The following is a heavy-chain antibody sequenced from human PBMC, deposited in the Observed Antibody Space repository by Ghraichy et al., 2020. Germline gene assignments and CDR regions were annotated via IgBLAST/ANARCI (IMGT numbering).Heavy chain of an antibody. CDR2: IKTDGSTT. CDR3: STSPRADRGNY. CDR1: GLTFSSYW. Sequence: GGSLRLSCAASGLTFSSYWMHWVRQAPGKGLEWVSHIKTDGSTTNYADSVRGRFTISRDNAKNTLYLQMNSLRADYTAVYYCSTSPRADRGNYWGQGTLVTVSS. D-gene: IGHD3-10*01. J-gene: IGHJ4*02. V-gene: IGHV3-74*01.